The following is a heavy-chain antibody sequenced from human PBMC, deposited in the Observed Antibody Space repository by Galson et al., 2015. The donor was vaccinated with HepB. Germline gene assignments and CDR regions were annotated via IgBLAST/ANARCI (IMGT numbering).Heavy chain of an antibody. V-gene: IGHV3-33*01. Sequence: SLRLSCAASGFTFSSYGMHWVRQAPGKGLERVAVIWYDGSNKYYADSVKGRFTISRDNSKNTLYLQMNSLRAEDTAVYYCARDAPTYCSGGSCYGSNWFDPWGQGTLVTVSS. CDR2: IWYDGSNK. D-gene: IGHD2-15*01. CDR3: ARDAPTYCSGGSCYGSNWFDP. J-gene: IGHJ5*02. CDR1: GFTFSSYG.